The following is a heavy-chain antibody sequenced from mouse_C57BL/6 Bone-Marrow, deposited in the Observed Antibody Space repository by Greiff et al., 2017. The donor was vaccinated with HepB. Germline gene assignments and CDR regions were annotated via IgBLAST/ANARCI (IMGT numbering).Heavy chain of an antibody. V-gene: IGHV5-17*01. CDR2: ISSGSSTI. CDR3: ARPGFAY. J-gene: IGHJ3*01. Sequence: EVKLVESGGGLVKPGGSLKLSCAASGFTFSDYGMHWVRQAPEKGLEWVAYISSGSSTIYYADTLKGRFTISRDNDKNTLFLQMTSLRSEDTAMYYCARPGFAYWGQGTLVTVSA. CDR1: GFTFSDYG.